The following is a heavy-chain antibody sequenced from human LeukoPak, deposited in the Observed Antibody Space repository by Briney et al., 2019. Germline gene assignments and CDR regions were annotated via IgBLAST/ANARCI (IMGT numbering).Heavy chain of an antibody. CDR1: GGSISSYY. Sequence: SETLSLTCTVSGGSISSYYWSWIRQPPGKGLEWIGNIYYSGNTYYNPSLKSRVTISVDTSKNHFSLRLSSVTAADTAVYYCARLPRRSENYGLDYWGQGTLVTVSS. D-gene: IGHD4-17*01. CDR3: ARLPRRSENYGLDY. V-gene: IGHV4-59*04. J-gene: IGHJ4*02. CDR2: IYYSGNT.